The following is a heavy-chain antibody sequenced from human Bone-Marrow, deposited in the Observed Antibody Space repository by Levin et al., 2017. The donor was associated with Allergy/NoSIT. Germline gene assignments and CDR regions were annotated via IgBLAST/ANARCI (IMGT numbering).Heavy chain of an antibody. V-gene: IGHV1-24*01. Sequence: GESLKISCKVSGYTLTELSMHWVRQAPGKGLEWMGGFDPEDGETIYAQKFQGRVTMTEDTSTDTAYMELSSLRSEDTAVYYCATATEDAFDIWGQGTMVTVSS. CDR1: GYTLTELS. CDR3: ATATEDAFDI. CDR2: FDPEDGET. J-gene: IGHJ3*02. D-gene: IGHD4-17*01.